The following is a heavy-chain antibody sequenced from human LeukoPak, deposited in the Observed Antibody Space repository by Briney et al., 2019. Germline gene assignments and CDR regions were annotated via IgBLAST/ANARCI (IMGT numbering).Heavy chain of an antibody. D-gene: IGHD6-13*01. CDR2: IYYTGST. V-gene: IGHV4-39*01. J-gene: IGHJ4*02. Sequence: SSETLSLTCTVSGDSIISSRYYWGWIRQPPGKGLEWIGSIYYTGSTYYNPSLKSRVTISGDTSKNQFSLRLSSVTAADTAVYYCARQKAAGPLGIGYWGQGTLVTVSS. CDR1: GDSIISSRYY. CDR3: ARQKAAGPLGIGY.